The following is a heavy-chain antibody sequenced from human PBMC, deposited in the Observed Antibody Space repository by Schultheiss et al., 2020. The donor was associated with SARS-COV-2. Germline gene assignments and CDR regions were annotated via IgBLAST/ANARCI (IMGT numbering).Heavy chain of an antibody. Sequence: SETLSLTCAVYGGSFSGYYWSWIRQPPGKGLEWIGEIIHSGSTNYNPSLKSRVTISVDTSNNQFSLKLSSVTAADTAVYYCARMPTTIPSKAYYGMDVWGHGTRVT. CDR3: ARMPTTIPSKAYYGMDV. V-gene: IGHV4-34*12. CDR2: IIHSGST. D-gene: IGHD4-11*01. CDR1: GGSFSGYY. J-gene: IGHJ6*02.